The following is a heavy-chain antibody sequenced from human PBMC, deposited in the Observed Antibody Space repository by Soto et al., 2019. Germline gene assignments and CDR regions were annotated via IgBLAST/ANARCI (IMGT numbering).Heavy chain of an antibody. CDR2: IIPIFGTA. CDR1: GVTFSSYA. Sequence: SVKASCKDSGVTFSSYAISWVRQAPGRVLEWIGGIIPIFGTANYAQKFQGRVTITADESTSTAYMELSSLRSEDTAVYYCAREFSSGGSDYTYLVYWGQGILVTVSS. CDR3: AREFSSGGSDYTYLVY. V-gene: IGHV1-69*01. D-gene: IGHD1-26*01. J-gene: IGHJ4*01.